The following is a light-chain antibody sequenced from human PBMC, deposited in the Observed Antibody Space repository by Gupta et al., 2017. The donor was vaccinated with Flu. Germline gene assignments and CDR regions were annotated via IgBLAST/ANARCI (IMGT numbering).Light chain of an antibody. Sequence: EIVFTQSPGTLSLFSGERATLSCRASQSVSSGYLAWYQQKPGQAPRLLIYGASTRATGISDRFSGSGSGTDFTLAISRLEPEDFAMYYCQQYGSSPETFGQGTKLEIK. CDR3: QQYGSSPET. CDR1: QSVSSGY. V-gene: IGKV3-20*01. J-gene: IGKJ2*01. CDR2: GAS.